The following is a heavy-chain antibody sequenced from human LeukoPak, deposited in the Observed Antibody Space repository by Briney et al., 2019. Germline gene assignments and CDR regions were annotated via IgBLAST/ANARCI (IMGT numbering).Heavy chain of an antibody. CDR2: IIPILGIA. D-gene: IGHD3-10*01. V-gene: IGHV1-69*04. CDR3: ARTNGWFGEGYYYGMDV. J-gene: IGHJ6*02. Sequence: ASVKVSCKASGGTFSSYAISWVRQAPGQGLEWMGRIIPILGIANYAQKFQGRVTITADKSTSTAYMELSSLRSEDTAVYYCARTNGWFGEGYYYGMDVWGQGTTVTVSS. CDR1: GGTFSSYA.